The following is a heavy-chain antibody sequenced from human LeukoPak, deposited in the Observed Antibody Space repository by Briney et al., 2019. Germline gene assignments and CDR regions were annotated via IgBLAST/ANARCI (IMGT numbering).Heavy chain of an antibody. CDR3: AKDYIVVVVAVTHDAFDI. CDR1: GFTFSSYA. D-gene: IGHD2-15*01. CDR2: ISGSGGST. Sequence: PGGSLRLSCAASGFTFSSYAMSWVRQAPGKGLEWVSAISGSGGSTYYADSVKGRFTISRDNSKNTLYLQMNSLRAEDTAVYYCAKDYIVVVVAVTHDAFDIWGQGTMVTVSS. J-gene: IGHJ3*02. V-gene: IGHV3-23*01.